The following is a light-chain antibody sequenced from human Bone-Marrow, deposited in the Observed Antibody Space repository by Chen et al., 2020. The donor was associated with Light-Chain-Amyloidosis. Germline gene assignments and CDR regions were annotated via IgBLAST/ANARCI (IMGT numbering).Light chain of an antibody. Sequence: SYVLTQQSSVSVAPGQTATMACGGNNIGSTSVHWYQQTPGQAPLLVVYDDSDRPSGIPERLSGYNSGNTATLTISRVEAGDEADYYCQVWDRSSDRPVFGGGTKLTVL. V-gene: IGLV3-21*02. CDR3: QVWDRSSDRPV. J-gene: IGLJ3*02. CDR2: DDS. CDR1: NIGSTS.